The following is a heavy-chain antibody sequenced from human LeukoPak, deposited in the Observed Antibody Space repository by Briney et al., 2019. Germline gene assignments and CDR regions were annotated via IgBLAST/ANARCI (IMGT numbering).Heavy chain of an antibody. J-gene: IGHJ6*03. CDR2: MNPNSCNT. CDR3: AIHGDFWSGYYYYYMDV. D-gene: IGHD3-3*01. CDR1: RYTFTSYD. V-gene: IGHV1-8*03. Sequence: AAVKVSCKASRYTFTSYDINGVRQATGQGRACVGWMNPNSCNTGYAQKFQGRVTITRNTSISTAYMELSSLRSEDTAVYYCAIHGDFWSGYYYYYMDVWGKGTTVTVSS.